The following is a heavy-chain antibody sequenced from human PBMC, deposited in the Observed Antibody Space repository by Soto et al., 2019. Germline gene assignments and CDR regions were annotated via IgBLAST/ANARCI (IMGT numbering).Heavy chain of an antibody. J-gene: IGHJ2*01. V-gene: IGHV1-69*08. CDR1: GGTFSSYT. CDR3: ARDRDYYDSSGGGWWYFDL. CDR2: IIPILGIA. D-gene: IGHD3-22*01. Sequence: QVQLVQSGAEVKKPGYSVKVSCKASGGTFSSYTISWVRQAPGQGLEWMGRIIPILGIANYAQKFQGRVTITADKSTSTAYMELSSLRSEDTAVYYCARDRDYYDSSGGGWWYFDLWGRGTLVTVSS.